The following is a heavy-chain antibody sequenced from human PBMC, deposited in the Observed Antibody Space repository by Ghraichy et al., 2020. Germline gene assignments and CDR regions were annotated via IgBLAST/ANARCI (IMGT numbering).Heavy chain of an antibody. CDR1: GGSFSGYY. CDR3: ARKRKLTGGQGRYYYYYYMDV. Sequence: SETLSLTCAVYGGSFSGYYWSWIRQPPGKGLEWIGEINHSGSTNYNPSLKSRVTISVDTSKNQFSLKLSSVTAADTAVYYCARKRKLTGGQGRYYYYYYMDVWGKGTTVTVSS. J-gene: IGHJ6*03. V-gene: IGHV4-34*01. CDR2: INHSGST. D-gene: IGHD7-27*01.